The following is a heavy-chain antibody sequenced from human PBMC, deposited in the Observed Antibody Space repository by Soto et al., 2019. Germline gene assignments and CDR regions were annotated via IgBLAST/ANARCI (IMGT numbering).Heavy chain of an antibody. J-gene: IGHJ4*02. CDR3: AKDPDSSGYYGYYFDY. CDR1: GFTFSSYA. CDR2: ISGSGGST. V-gene: IGHV3-23*01. Sequence: GGSLRLSCAASGFTFSSYAMSWVRQASGKGLEWVSAISGSGGSTYYADSVKGRFTISRDNSKNTLYLQMNSLRAEDTAVYYCAKDPDSSGYYGYYFDYWGQGTLVTVSS. D-gene: IGHD3-22*01.